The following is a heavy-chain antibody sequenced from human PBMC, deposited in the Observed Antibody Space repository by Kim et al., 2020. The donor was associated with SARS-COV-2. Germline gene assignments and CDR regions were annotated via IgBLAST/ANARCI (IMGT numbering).Heavy chain of an antibody. CDR2: FYSGGST. D-gene: IGHD2-15*01. V-gene: IGHV3-53*01. Sequence: GGSLRLSCAASGFTVSSNYMSWVRQAPGKGLEWISVFYSGGSTYYADSVKGRFTISRDNSKNTLNLQMNSLRVEDTAVYYCATNSGAYYYGMDVWGQGTTVTVSS. J-gene: IGHJ6*02. CDR1: GFTVSSNY. CDR3: ATNSGAYYYGMDV.